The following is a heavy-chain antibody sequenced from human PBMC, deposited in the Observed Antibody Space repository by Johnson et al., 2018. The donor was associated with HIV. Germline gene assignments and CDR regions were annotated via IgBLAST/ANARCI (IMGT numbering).Heavy chain of an antibody. V-gene: IGHV3-23*04. D-gene: IGHD1-26*01. CDR3: AAPSLGGATFDAFDI. CDR1: GFTFSSYA. J-gene: IGHJ3*02. Sequence: VQLVESGGGVVRPGGSLRLSCAASGFTFSSYAMSWVRQAPGKGLEWVSAISGSGGTTYYADSVKGRFTISRDNSKNTLYLQMNSLRAEDTAVYYCAAPSLGGATFDAFDIWGQGTMVTVSS. CDR2: ISGSGGTT.